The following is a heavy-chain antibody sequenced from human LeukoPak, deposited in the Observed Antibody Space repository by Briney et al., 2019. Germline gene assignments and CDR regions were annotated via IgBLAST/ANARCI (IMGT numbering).Heavy chain of an antibody. CDR2: INPSGGST. J-gene: IGHJ3*02. CDR1: GYTFTSYY. V-gene: IGHV1-46*01. Sequence: EASVKVSCKASGYTFTSYYIHWVRQAPGQGLEWMGLINPSGGSTNYAQKFQGRVTMTRDMSTSTVYMELSSLRSEDTAVYYCARGVLTPLSHYDILTGYYVDACDIWGQGTMVTVSS. CDR3: ARGVLTPLSHYDILTGYYVDACDI. D-gene: IGHD3-9*01.